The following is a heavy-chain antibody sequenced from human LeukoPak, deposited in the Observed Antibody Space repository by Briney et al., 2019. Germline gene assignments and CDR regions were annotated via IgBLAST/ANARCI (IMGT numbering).Heavy chain of an antibody. D-gene: IGHD6-13*01. CDR1: GYTFTRYY. CDR2: INPNGGST. J-gene: IGHJ4*02. V-gene: IGHV1-46*01. CDR3: ARDRLGSSSSEIDY. Sequence: ASVKASCKESGYTFTRYYMHWVRQAPGQGREGMGIINPNGGSTSYAQKFEGRVTMTRDTSTSTVYMELSSLRSEDTAVYYCARDRLGSSSSEIDYWGQGTLVTVSS.